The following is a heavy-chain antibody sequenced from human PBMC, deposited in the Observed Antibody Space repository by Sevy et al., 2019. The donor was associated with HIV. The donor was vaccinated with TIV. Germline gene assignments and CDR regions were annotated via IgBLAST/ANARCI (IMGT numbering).Heavy chain of an antibody. CDR2: IKKDEGQK. D-gene: IGHD1-7*01. J-gene: IGHJ4*02. CDR3: AGDDGNYYFDY. CDR1: GFTFSKYW. V-gene: IGHV3-7*01. Sequence: GGSLRLSCAASGFTFSKYWMGWVRQAPGKGLGGVANIKKDEGQKYYVDSVKGRLTISRDNAKNSLYLQMNSLRAEDTAVYCCAGDDGNYYFDYWGQGTLVTVSS.